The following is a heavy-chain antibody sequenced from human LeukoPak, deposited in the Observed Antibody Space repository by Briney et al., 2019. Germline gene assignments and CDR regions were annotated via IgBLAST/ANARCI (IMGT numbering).Heavy chain of an antibody. D-gene: IGHD6-19*01. Sequence: GGSLRLSCAASGFSFSNYWMGWVRQAPGKGLACVANIKTDGSETYYVDSVRGRFTISRDNAESSLYLQMNSLRAEDTAVYYCVRNLAVAGTCFDSWGQGTLVTVSS. CDR1: GFSFSNYW. V-gene: IGHV3-7*03. J-gene: IGHJ4*02. CDR3: VRNLAVAGTCFDS. CDR2: IKTDGSET.